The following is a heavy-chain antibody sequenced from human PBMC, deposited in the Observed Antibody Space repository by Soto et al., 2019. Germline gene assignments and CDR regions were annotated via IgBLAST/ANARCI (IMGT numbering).Heavy chain of an antibody. CDR1: GGSVSSNNAA. CDR3: VRVLYSSGGYYYHGIDV. D-gene: IGHD6-19*01. V-gene: IGHV6-1*01. J-gene: IGHJ6*02. CDR2: TYYRSKWYN. Sequence: SQTLSLTCDISGGSVSSNNAAWGWIRQSPSRGLEWLGRTYYRSKWYNDYAVSVKSRITMNPDTSKNQFSLQLNSVTPEDTSVYYCVRVLYSSGGYYYHGIDVWGQGTTVTVSS.